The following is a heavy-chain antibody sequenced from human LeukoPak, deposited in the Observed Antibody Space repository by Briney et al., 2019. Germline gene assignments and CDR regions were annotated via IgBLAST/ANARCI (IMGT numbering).Heavy chain of an antibody. J-gene: IGHJ4*01. Sequence: SETLSLTCSVSGGSISTSSYYWGWIRQPPGKGLEWIGAIYYSGNNFYNPSLESRVTISVDTSMNQFSLKMISVTAADTSVYYCASLDAYNKFFEDWGQGTLVTVSS. CDR2: IYYSGNN. D-gene: IGHD5-24*01. V-gene: IGHV4-39*07. CDR3: ASLDAYNKFFED. CDR1: GGSISTSSYY.